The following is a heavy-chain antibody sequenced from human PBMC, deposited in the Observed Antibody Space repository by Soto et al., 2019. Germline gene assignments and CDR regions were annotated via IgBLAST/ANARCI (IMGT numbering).Heavy chain of an antibody. J-gene: IGHJ6*03. D-gene: IGHD3-3*01. V-gene: IGHV3-15*01. Sequence: EVQLVESGGGLVKPGGSLRLSCAASGFTFSNAWMSWVRQAPGKGLEWVGRIKSKTDGGTTDYAAPVKGRFTISKDDSKNTLYLQMNSLKIEDTAVYYCTRDRGRDYYDFWSGYYLWEGLVYYYYYMDVWGKGTTVTVSS. CDR2: IKSKTDGGTT. CDR3: TRDRGRDYYDFWSGYYLWEGLVYYYYYMDV. CDR1: GFTFSNAW.